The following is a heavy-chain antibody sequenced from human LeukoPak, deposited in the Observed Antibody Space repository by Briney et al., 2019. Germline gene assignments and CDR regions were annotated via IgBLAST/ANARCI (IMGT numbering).Heavy chain of an antibody. Sequence: ASVKVSCKASGYTFTSYGISWVRQAPGQGLEWMGWISAYNGNTNYAQKLQGRVTMTTDTSTSTAYMELRSLRSDDTALYYCAREVIVVVPAALRDYYYGMDVWGQGTTVTVSS. CDR1: GYTFTSYG. J-gene: IGHJ6*02. CDR3: AREVIVVVPAALRDYYYGMDV. CDR2: ISAYNGNT. V-gene: IGHV1-18*01. D-gene: IGHD2-2*01.